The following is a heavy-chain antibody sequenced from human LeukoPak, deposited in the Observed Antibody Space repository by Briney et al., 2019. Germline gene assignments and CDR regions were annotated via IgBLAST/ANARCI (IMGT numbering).Heavy chain of an antibody. Sequence: PSETLSLTCAVYGGSFSGYYWSWIRQPPGKGLEWIGEINHSGSTNYNPSLKSRVTISVDTSKNQFSLKLSSVTAEDTAVYYCAKDSGSRGDFDYWGQGTLVTVSS. D-gene: IGHD6-13*01. V-gene: IGHV4-34*01. CDR3: AKDSGSRGDFDY. J-gene: IGHJ4*02. CDR2: INHSGST. CDR1: GGSFSGYY.